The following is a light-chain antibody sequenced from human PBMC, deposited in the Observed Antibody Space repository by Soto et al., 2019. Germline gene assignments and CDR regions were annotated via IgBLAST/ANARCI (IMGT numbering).Light chain of an antibody. Sequence: EIVMTQSPATLSVSPGERATLSCRASQSVTSNLAWFQQKPGQAPRLLIYGASTRATGIPARFSGSGSGTDFTLANGSLEADDFEVYYWPQYHKWPPVTFGQGTHVEIK. CDR1: QSVTSN. CDR2: GAS. V-gene: IGKV3-15*01. CDR3: PQYHKWPPVT. J-gene: IGKJ1*01.